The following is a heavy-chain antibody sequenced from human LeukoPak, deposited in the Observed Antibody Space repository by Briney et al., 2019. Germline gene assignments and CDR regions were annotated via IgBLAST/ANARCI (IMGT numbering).Heavy chain of an antibody. J-gene: IGHJ3*02. V-gene: IGHV4-59*02. CDR2: VYYGGTT. Sequence: SETLSLTCTVSGGSVSSYYWSWVRQPPGQGLEWIGYVYYGGTTSYSPSLKSRVTTSIDRSKNQFSLTLFSVTAADTAIYYCARDCTGGSCYPPSDAFDIWGQGTKVTVSS. D-gene: IGHD2-15*01. CDR3: ARDCTGGSCYPPSDAFDI. CDR1: GGSVSSYY.